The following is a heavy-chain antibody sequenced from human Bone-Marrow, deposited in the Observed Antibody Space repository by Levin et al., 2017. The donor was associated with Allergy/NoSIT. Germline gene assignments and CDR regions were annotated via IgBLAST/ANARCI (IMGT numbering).Heavy chain of an antibody. V-gene: IGHV1-69*13. J-gene: IGHJ6*02. CDR3: ARDLYYGSGQNYGMDV. Sequence: AASVKVSCKASGGTFSSYAISWVRQAPGQGLEWMGGIIPIFGTANYAQKFQGRVTITADESTSTAYMELSSLRSEDTAVYYCARDLYYGSGQNYGMDVWGQGTTVTVSS. CDR2: IIPIFGTA. D-gene: IGHD3-10*01. CDR1: GGTFSSYA.